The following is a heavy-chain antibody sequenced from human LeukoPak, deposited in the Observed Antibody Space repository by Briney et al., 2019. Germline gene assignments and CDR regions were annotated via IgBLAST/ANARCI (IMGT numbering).Heavy chain of an antibody. Sequence: PGGSLRLSCAASGFTFSNYAMHWVRQAPGKGLEWVAVISYDGTNKYYADSVKGRFTISRDNSKNTLYLQMNSLRAEDTAVYYCARPYDSGYRGAFDIWGQGTMVTVSS. CDR3: ARPYDSGYRGAFDI. CDR1: GFTFSNYA. J-gene: IGHJ3*02. D-gene: IGHD1-26*01. V-gene: IGHV3-30*04. CDR2: ISYDGTNK.